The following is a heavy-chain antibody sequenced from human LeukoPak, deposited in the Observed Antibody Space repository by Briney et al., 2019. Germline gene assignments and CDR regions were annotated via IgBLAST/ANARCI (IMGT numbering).Heavy chain of an antibody. V-gene: IGHV3-15*01. CDR2: IKRNTDGGKT. CDR3: TTDPTWIQLWLRGMFRDY. CDR1: GFIFSNPW. J-gene: IGHJ4*02. D-gene: IGHD5-18*01. Sequence: GGSLRLSCAASGFIFSNPWMSWVRQAPGRGREGVGRIKRNTDGGKTDYAAHVKGRFNISRDDSKNTLYLQMNSLKTEDAAVYYCTTDPTWIQLWLRGMFRDYWGQGTLVTVSS.